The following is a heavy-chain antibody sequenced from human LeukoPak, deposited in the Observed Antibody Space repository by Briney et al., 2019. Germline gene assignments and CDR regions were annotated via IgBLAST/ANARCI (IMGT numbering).Heavy chain of an antibody. CDR1: GSSIASRNW. CDR3: STGMLRGLAPVFLDY. Sequence: SETLSLTCSVSGSSIASRNWWGWIRQPPGKGLEWIGYIYYTGSIYYNPSLKSRVTISLDTSKNQFSLNLRSVTAADTAVYYCSTGMLRGLAPVFLDYWGQGTLVTVSS. CDR2: IYYTGSI. V-gene: IGHV4-28*05. J-gene: IGHJ4*02. D-gene: IGHD3-10*01.